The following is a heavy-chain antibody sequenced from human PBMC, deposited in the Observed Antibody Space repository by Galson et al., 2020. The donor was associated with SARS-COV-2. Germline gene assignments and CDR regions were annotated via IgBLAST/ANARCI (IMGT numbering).Heavy chain of an antibody. V-gene: IGHV3-33*08. CDR1: GFTFSSSG. Sequence: QASESLSLSCAADGFTFSSSGLHWVRQAPGKGLEWVGVIRYDGSNNYYADSVKGRFIIPRDNSKNTLYLQMNSQRAEDTAMYYCARDDYGGNGRHYYYYGMGVWGQGTTVTVSS. J-gene: IGHJ6*02. CDR3: ARDDYGGNGRHYYYYGMGV. D-gene: IGHD4-17*01. CDR2: IRYDGSNN.